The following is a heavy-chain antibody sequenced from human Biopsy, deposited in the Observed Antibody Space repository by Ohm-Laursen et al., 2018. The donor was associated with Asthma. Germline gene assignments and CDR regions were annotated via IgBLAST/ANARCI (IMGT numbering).Heavy chain of an antibody. V-gene: IGHV3-30*18. CDR3: AKEVFPGWELRRGPDS. CDR2: ISFHGTNR. Sequence: RSLRLSCAASGFSFSNYGMHWVRQAPGKGLDWVAVISFHGTNRNYTDSVKGRFTISRDNSRNTLHLEMNSLRAEDTAVYFCAKEVFPGWELRRGPDSWGQGTLVTVSS. CDR1: GFSFSNYG. J-gene: IGHJ4*02. D-gene: IGHD1-26*01.